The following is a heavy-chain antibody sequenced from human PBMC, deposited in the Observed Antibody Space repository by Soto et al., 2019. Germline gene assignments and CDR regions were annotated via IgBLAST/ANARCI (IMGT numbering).Heavy chain of an antibody. CDR1: GFTFSSYG. CDR3: AKDVYCTHGVCYLPERGGYFDY. V-gene: IGHV3-30*18. CDR2: ISYDGSNK. D-gene: IGHD2-8*01. Sequence: QVQLVESGGGVVQPGRSLRLSCAASGFTFSSYGMHWARQAPGKGLEWVAVISYDGSNKYYADSVKGRFTISRDNSKNTLYLQMNSLRAEETAVYYCAKDVYCTHGVCYLPERGGYFDYWGQGTLVTVSS. J-gene: IGHJ4*02.